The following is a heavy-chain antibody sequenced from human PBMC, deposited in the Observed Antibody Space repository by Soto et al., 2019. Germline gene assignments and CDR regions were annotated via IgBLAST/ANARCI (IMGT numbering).Heavy chain of an antibody. J-gene: IGHJ2*01. CDR2: IIPIFGTA. D-gene: IGHD3-10*01. CDR3: ARGTLWFGESNWYFDL. CDR1: GVTFSSYA. Sequence: ASVKVSCKASGVTFSSYAISWVRQAPGQGLEWMGGIIPIFGTANYAQKFQGRVTITADESTSTAYMELSSLRSEDTAVYYCARGTLWFGESNWYFDLWGRGTLVTVSS. V-gene: IGHV1-69*13.